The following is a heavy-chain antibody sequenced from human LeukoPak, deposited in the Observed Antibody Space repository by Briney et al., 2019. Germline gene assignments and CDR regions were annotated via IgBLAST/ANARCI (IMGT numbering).Heavy chain of an antibody. CDR1: GYTFTSYG. CDR2: ISDYNGTT. CDR3: GREESLGNLDY. D-gene: IGHD7-27*01. V-gene: IGHV1-18*01. J-gene: IGHJ4*02. Sequence: GASVKVSCKASGYTFTSYGISWVRQAPGQGLEWMGWISDYNGTTNYAQKLQGRVTMTTDTSTSTAYMELRSLRSDDTAVYYCGREESLGNLDYWGQGTLVTVSS.